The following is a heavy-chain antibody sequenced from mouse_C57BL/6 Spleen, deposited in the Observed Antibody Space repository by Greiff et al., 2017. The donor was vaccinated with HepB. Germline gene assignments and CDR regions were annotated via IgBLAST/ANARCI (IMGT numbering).Heavy chain of an antibody. CDR3: ARNYYYGSGDAMDY. CDR2: ISSGSSTI. CDR1: GFTFSDYG. Sequence: EVQVVESGGGLVKPGGSLKLSCAASGFTFSDYGMHWVRQAPEKGLEWVAYISSGSSTIYYADTVKGRFTISRDNAKNTLFLQMTSLRSEDTAMYYCARNYYYGSGDAMDYWGQGTSVTVSS. D-gene: IGHD1-1*01. V-gene: IGHV5-17*01. J-gene: IGHJ4*01.